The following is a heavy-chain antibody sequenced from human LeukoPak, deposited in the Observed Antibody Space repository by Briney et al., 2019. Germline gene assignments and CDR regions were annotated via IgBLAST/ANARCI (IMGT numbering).Heavy chain of an antibody. CDR1: GFTFSASS. V-gene: IGHV3-48*01. CDR2: IKGSSTTI. D-gene: IGHD2-2*01. J-gene: IGHJ4*02. CDR3: DRALRSHCGTAACYGPYFDY. Sequence: GGSLRLSCAASGFTFSASSMNWVRQAPGKGLEWISYIKGSSTTIYYADSVKGRFTISRDNAKNSLYLQMNSLRAEDTALSVEDRALRSHCGTAACYGPYFDYWGQGTLVTVSS.